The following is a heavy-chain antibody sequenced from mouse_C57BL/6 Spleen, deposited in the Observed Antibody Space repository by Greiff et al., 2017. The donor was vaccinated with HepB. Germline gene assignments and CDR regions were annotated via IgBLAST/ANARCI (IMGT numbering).Heavy chain of an antibody. V-gene: IGHV1-52*01. D-gene: IGHD1-1*01. CDR1: GYTFTSYW. CDR2: IDPSDSET. Sequence: VQLQQPGAELVRPGSSVKLSCKASGYTFTSYWMHWVKQRPIQGLEWIGNIDPSDSETHYNQKFKDKATLTVDKSSSTAYMQLSSLTSEDSAVYYCARHYGSRYFDYWGQGTTLTVSS. CDR3: ARHYGSRYFDY. J-gene: IGHJ2*01.